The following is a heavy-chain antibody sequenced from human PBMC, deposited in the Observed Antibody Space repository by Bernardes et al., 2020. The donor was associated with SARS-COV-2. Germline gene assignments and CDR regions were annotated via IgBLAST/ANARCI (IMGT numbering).Heavy chain of an antibody. J-gene: IGHJ4*02. D-gene: IGHD3-16*02. CDR3: ARGWSGVIAF. Sequence: GGSLRLSCAASGFTFSSYAMHWVRQAPGKGLEWVAVISYDGSNKYYADSVKGRFTISRDNSKNTLYLQMNSLRAEDTAVYYCARGWSGVIAFWGQGTLVTVSS. CDR2: ISYDGSNK. V-gene: IGHV3-30*04. CDR1: GFTFSSYA.